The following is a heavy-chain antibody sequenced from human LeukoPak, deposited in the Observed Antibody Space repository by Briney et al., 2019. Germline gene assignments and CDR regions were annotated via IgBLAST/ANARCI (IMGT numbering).Heavy chain of an antibody. Sequence: PGGSLRLSCAASGFTFSSYWMSWVRQAPGKGLEWVANIKQDGSEKYYVDSVKGRFTISRDNAKNSLYLQMNSLRAEDTALYYCAKDIAGYSSSWYDYWGQGTLVTVSS. CDR2: IKQDGSEK. D-gene: IGHD6-13*01. V-gene: IGHV3-7*03. CDR3: AKDIAGYSSSWYDY. CDR1: GFTFSSYW. J-gene: IGHJ4*02.